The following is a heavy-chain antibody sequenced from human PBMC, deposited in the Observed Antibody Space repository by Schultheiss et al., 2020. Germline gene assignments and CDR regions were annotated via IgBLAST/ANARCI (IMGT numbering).Heavy chain of an antibody. CDR2: IYTSGST. Sequence: SETLSLTCTVSGGSISSYYWSWIRQPPGKGLEWIGRIYTSGSTNYNPSLKSRVTMSVDTSKNQFSLKLSSVTAADTAVYYCARFRSGWANYYYGMDVWGQGTTVTVSS. D-gene: IGHD6-19*01. V-gene: IGHV4-4*07. CDR1: GGSISSYY. J-gene: IGHJ6*02. CDR3: ARFRSGWANYYYGMDV.